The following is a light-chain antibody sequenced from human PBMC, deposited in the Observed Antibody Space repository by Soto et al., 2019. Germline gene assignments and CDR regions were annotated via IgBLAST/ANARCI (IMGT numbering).Light chain of an antibody. CDR2: AAS. CDR1: QGISSY. Sequence: AIRMTQSPSSFSASTGDRVTITCRASQGISSYLAWYQQKPGKAPKLLIYAASTLQSGVPSRFSGSGSGTDFTLTIICLQSEAFATYYCQQYYSYPPLTFGGGTKVEIK. CDR3: QQYYSYPPLT. J-gene: IGKJ4*01. V-gene: IGKV1-8*01.